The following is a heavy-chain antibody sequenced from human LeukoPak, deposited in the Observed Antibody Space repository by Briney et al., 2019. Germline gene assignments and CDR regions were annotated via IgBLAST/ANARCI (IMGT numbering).Heavy chain of an antibody. J-gene: IGHJ4*02. D-gene: IGHD1-1*01. CDR3: AKANWVSNADAVW. Sequence: SMRLARTLDTPSFSNYAIRCDRQVPAGLTEWDSRIRGGGEIVFARSVKGRFTLSGDDSRNTVYLQLNNLRVEDRAIYYCAKANWVSNADAVWWGQGTQVTVSS. V-gene: IGHV3-23*01. CDR2: IRGGGEI. CDR1: TPSFSNYA.